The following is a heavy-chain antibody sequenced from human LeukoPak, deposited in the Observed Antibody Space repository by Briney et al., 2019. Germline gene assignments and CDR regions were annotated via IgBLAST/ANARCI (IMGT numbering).Heavy chain of an antibody. Sequence: PSGTLSLTCAVSSGSISSNNWWSWVRQPPGKGLEWIGDTYHTGSTNDNPSLKSRVTISVDKSKNQFSLKLISVTAADTAVYYCARGYCSSTSCYSEIGGGVNRFDPWGQGTLVTVSS. V-gene: IGHV4-4*02. CDR2: TYHTGST. J-gene: IGHJ5*02. D-gene: IGHD2-2*01. CDR1: SGSISSNNW. CDR3: ARGYCSSTSCYSEIGGGVNRFDP.